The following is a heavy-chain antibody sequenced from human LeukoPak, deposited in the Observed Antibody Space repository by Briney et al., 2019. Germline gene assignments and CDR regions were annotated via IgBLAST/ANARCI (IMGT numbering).Heavy chain of an antibody. CDR1: GFTFSDYY. Sequence: GGSLRLSCAASGFTFSDYYMSWIRQAPGKGLERVSYLCIIGSTIYSADSVKGRFTISRDNAKYSLYLQMNSLRAEDTAVYYCARENDILTGYYTDYWGQGTLVTVSS. D-gene: IGHD3-9*01. J-gene: IGHJ4*02. V-gene: IGHV3-11*01. CDR2: LCIIGSTI. CDR3: ARENDILTGYYTDY.